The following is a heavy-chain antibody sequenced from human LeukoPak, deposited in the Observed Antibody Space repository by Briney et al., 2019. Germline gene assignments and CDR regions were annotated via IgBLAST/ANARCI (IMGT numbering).Heavy chain of an antibody. CDR1: GFTFSSYG. Sequence: GGSLRLSCAASGFTFSSYGMSWVRQAPGKGLEWVSSISGSGASTYYADSVKGRFTISRDNSKNTLYLQMNSLRAENTAVYYCAKDRHPVAVTGRSPGRYFDYWGQGTLVTVSS. J-gene: IGHJ4*02. CDR2: ISGSGAST. CDR3: AKDRHPVAVTGRSPGRYFDY. V-gene: IGHV3-23*01. D-gene: IGHD6-19*01.